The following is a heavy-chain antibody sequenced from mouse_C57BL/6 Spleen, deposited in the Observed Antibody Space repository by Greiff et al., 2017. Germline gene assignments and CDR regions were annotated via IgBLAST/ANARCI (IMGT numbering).Heavy chain of an antibody. J-gene: IGHJ1*03. CDR1: GYAFSSSW. CDR2: IYPGDGDT. V-gene: IGHV1-82*01. CDR3: ARSRVYYWYFDV. Sequence: QVQLQQSGPELVKPGASVKISCKASGYAFSSSWMNWVKQRPGKGLEWIGRIYPGDGDTNYNGKFKGKDTLTADKSSSTAYMQLSSLTSEDSAVYFCARSRVYYWYFDVWGTGTTVTVAS.